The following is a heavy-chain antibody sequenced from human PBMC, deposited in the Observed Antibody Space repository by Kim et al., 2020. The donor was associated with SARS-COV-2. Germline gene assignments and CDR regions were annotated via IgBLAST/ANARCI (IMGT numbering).Heavy chain of an antibody. Sequence: ASVKVSCKASGYTFTGYYMHWVRQAPGQGLEWMGRINPNSGGTNYAQKFQGRVTMTRDTSISTAYMELSRLRSDDTAVYYCASSAGGTMVRGVITFDPWGQGTLVTVSS. D-gene: IGHD3-10*01. J-gene: IGHJ5*02. CDR3: ASSAGGTMVRGVITFDP. V-gene: IGHV1-2*06. CDR2: INPNSGGT. CDR1: GYTFTGYY.